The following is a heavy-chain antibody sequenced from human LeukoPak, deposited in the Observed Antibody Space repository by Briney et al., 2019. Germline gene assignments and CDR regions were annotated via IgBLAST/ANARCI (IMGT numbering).Heavy chain of an antibody. CDR2: IIPIFGTA. Sequence: GASVKISCKASGGTFSSYAISWVRQAPGQGLEWMGGIIPIFGTANYAQKFQGRVTITADESTSTAYMELSSLRSEDTAVYYCARDLNWNSFDYWGQGTLVTVSS. D-gene: IGHD1-1*01. V-gene: IGHV1-69*13. J-gene: IGHJ4*02. CDR3: ARDLNWNSFDY. CDR1: GGTFSSYA.